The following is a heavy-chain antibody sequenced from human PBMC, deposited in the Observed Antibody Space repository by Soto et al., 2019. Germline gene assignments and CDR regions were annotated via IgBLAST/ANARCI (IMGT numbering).Heavy chain of an antibody. CDR1: GFSFSRYW. V-gene: IGHV3-74*01. Sequence: PGGSLRLSWAASGFSFSRYWMYWLRQSPGKGLEWVSRISSGGATASLPDSVEGRFAVSRDNAKSEVFLQMNSLRVDDTGVYFCARVQPDGFPTSFDHWGHRVLVTVYS. CDR3: ARVQPDGFPTSFDH. CDR2: ISSGGATA. D-gene: IGHD2-21*01. J-gene: IGHJ4*01.